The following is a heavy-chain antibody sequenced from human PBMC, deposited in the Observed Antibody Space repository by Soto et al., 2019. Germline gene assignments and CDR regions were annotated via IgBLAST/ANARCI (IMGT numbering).Heavy chain of an antibody. CDR2: IIPLFATA. CDR1: EGTFSSYT. J-gene: IGHJ3*02. CDR3: ARSDRRYHDTTQHAFDI. D-gene: IGHD1-26*01. Sequence: VQLVQSGAEVKKPGASVKVSCKSSEGTFSSYTCTWVRQAPGQGLEWMGGIIPLFATADYAQKFQGRFTITADESMNTVYMEVNSLKSEDTAVYYCARSDRRYHDTTQHAFDIWGQGTMVTVSS. V-gene: IGHV1-69*01.